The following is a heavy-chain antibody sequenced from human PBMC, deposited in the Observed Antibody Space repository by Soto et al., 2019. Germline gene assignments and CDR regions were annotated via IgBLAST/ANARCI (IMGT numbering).Heavy chain of an antibody. D-gene: IGHD1-26*01. CDR2: ISYDGSNK. CDR3: AKAPSYPVHFDY. CDR1: GFTFSSYG. Sequence: QVQLVESGGGVVQPGRSLRLSCAASGFTFSSYGMHWVRQAPGKGLEWVAVISYDGSNKYYADSVKGRFTISRDNSKNPLYLQMNSLRAEDTAVYYCAKAPSYPVHFDYWCQGTVVTVSS. J-gene: IGHJ4*02. V-gene: IGHV3-30*18.